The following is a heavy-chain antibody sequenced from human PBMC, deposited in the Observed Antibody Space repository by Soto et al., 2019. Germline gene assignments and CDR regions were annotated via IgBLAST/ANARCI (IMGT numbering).Heavy chain of an antibody. D-gene: IGHD4-4*01. CDR2: VSFDSKNK. CDR3: AKESVETTYSFYGMDI. V-gene: IGHV3-30*18. Sequence: LVESGGGVVQPGRSLTLSCAGSGFSFESYSMHWVRQSPGKGLEGVATVSFDSKNKYYIDSVEGRFTLSRDNAKNLLYLQMNSLRHEDTAVYYCAKESVETTYSFYGMDIWGPGTTVTVSS. CDR1: GFSFESYS. J-gene: IGHJ6*02.